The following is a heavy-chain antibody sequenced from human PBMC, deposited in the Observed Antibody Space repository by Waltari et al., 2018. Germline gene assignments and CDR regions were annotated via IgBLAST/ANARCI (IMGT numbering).Heavy chain of an antibody. Sequence: QVQLQQWGAGLLTPSETLSLTCAVYGGSFSGYYWRWIRQPPGKGLEWIGEINHSGSTNYNPAPNSRVTISVEPSKNQFSLKLSSVTAADTAVYYCARKAMIVVVSTADPGAFDIWGQGTMVTVSS. CDR1: GGSFSGYY. CDR2: INHSGST. J-gene: IGHJ3*02. CDR3: ARKAMIVVVSTADPGAFDI. V-gene: IGHV4-34*01. D-gene: IGHD3-22*01.